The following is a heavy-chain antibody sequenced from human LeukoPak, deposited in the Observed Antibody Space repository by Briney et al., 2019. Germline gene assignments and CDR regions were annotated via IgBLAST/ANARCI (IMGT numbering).Heavy chain of an antibody. Sequence: PSETLSLTCAVHGGSFSGYYWSWIRQPPGKGLEWIGEINHSGSTNYNPSLKSRVTISVDTSKNQFSLKLSSVTAADTAVYYCARVGLNYYYYYYGMDVWGQGTTVTVSS. J-gene: IGHJ6*02. CDR1: GGSFSGYY. V-gene: IGHV4-34*01. D-gene: IGHD1-20*01. CDR3: ARVGLNYYYYYYGMDV. CDR2: INHSGST.